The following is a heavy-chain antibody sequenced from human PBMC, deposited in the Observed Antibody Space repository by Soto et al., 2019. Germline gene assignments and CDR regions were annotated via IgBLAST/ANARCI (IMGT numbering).Heavy chain of an antibody. CDR1: GGTFSSYA. Sequence: QVQLVQSGAEVKKPGSSVKVSCKASGGTFSSYAISWVRQAPGQGLEWMGGIIPIFGTANYAQKFQGRVTITADKSTSTAYMELRSLRSEDTAVYYCARVLRLRKLTGYFDYWGQGTLVTVSS. J-gene: IGHJ4*02. CDR2: IIPIFGTA. D-gene: IGHD3-16*01. V-gene: IGHV1-69*06. CDR3: ARVLRLRKLTGYFDY.